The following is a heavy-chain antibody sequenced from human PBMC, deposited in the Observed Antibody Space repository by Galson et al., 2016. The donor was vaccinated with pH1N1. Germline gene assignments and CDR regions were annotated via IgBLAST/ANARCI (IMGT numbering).Heavy chain of an antibody. Sequence: SLRLSCAASGFSFSGFGMHWVRQAPGKGLEWVAVISYDGSDQYYADSVKGRFTISRDNFKNTLYLQMNSLRAEDTAVYHCAKDRLVLLWFGESTVDFWGQGTLVTVSS. CDR1: GFSFSGFG. J-gene: IGHJ4*02. V-gene: IGHV3-30*18. CDR3: AKDRLVLLWFGESTVDF. CDR2: ISYDGSDQ. D-gene: IGHD3-10*01.